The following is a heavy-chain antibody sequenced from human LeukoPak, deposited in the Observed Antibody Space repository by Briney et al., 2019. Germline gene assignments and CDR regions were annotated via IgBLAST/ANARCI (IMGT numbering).Heavy chain of an antibody. CDR2: ISYDGSSK. CDR1: GFTFSSYA. CDR3: AYSSSWYSPIDY. V-gene: IGHV3-30-3*01. Sequence: GGSLRLSCGASGFTFSSYAMHWVRQAPGKGLEWVAVISYDGSSKYYADSVKGRFTISRDNSKNTLYLQMNSLRAEDTAVYYCAYSSSWYSPIDYWGQGTLVTVSS. J-gene: IGHJ4*02. D-gene: IGHD6-13*01.